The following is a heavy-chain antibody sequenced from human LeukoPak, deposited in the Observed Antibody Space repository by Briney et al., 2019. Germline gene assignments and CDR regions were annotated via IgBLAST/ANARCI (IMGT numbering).Heavy chain of an antibody. CDR2: ITSNSGYI. J-gene: IGHJ4*02. V-gene: IGHV3-21*04. Sequence: SGGSLRLSCAASGFTLSQYSMNWVRQAPGQGLEWVSSITSNSGYIIYADSVKGRFTISRDNSKNTLYLQMNSLRAEDTAVYYCARRNTMIREPPRIDYWGQGTLVTVSS. D-gene: IGHD3-10*01. CDR3: ARRNTMIREPPRIDY. CDR1: GFTLSQYS.